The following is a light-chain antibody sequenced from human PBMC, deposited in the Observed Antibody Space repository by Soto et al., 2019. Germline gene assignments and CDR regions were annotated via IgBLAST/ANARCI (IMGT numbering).Light chain of an antibody. Sequence: QSALIQPASVSGAPRQTITISCTGTSRDIGTYDLVSWYQQHPGKVPKLIIYEATTRPSGVSSRFSGSKSGTTASLTISGLQAEDEADYYCCSYAGYTTYVFGCGPNATVL. J-gene: IGLJ1*01. CDR1: SRDIGTYDL. CDR3: CSYAGYTTYV. V-gene: IGLV2-23*01. CDR2: EAT.